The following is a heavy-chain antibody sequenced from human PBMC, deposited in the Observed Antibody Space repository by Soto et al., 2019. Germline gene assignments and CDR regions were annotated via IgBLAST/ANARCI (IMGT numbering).Heavy chain of an antibody. V-gene: IGHV4-59*08. CDR1: GGSISSYY. J-gene: IGHJ4*02. CDR3: ARRYSGSIDY. D-gene: IGHD1-26*01. CDR2: IYYSGST. Sequence: QVRLQESGPGLVKPSETLSLTCTVSGGSISSYYWSWIRQPPGKGLEWIGYIYYSGSTNYNPSLKSRVTISVDTSKNQFSLKLSSVTAADTAVYYCARRYSGSIDYWGQGTLVTVSS.